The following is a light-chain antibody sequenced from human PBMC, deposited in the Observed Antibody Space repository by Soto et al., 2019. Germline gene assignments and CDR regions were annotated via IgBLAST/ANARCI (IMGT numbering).Light chain of an antibody. CDR1: QSLSSN. J-gene: IGKJ5*01. Sequence: EIVITESPATLSASQGERATLSCRAGQSLSSNLAWYQQKPRQAPRLLIYGASTRATGVPARFSGSGSGTEFTLSISSLQSEDFAVYYCQQYKNWPPITFGQGTRLEIK. V-gene: IGKV3-15*01. CDR3: QQYKNWPPIT. CDR2: GAS.